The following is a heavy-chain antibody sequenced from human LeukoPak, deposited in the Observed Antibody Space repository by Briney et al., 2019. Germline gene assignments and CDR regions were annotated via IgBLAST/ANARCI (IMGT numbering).Heavy chain of an antibody. J-gene: IGHJ3*02. V-gene: IGHV4-39*01. Sequence: SETLSLTCTVSGGSISNTNYYWAWIRQPPGRGLEWIGSIYYSGSSNYNPSLKSRVTISVDTSKNQFSLKLNSVTAADTAVYYCARHKAVAGTGTAFDIWGQGTMVTVSS. D-gene: IGHD6-19*01. CDR3: ARHKAVAGTGTAFDI. CDR2: IYYSGSS. CDR1: GGSISNTNYY.